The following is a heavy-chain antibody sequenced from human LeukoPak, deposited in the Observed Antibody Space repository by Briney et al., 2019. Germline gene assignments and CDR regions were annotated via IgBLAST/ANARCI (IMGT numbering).Heavy chain of an antibody. CDR2: ISWDGGST. CDR1: GFTFDDYT. J-gene: IGHJ4*02. V-gene: IGHV3-43*01. CDR3: AKDNHEDGSGSYLDY. Sequence: GGSLRLSCAASGFTFDDYTMHWVRQAPGKGLEWVSLISWDGGSTYYADSVKGRFTISRDNSKNSLYLQMNSLRTEDTALYYCAKDNHEDGSGSYLDYWGQGTLVTVSS. D-gene: IGHD3-10*01.